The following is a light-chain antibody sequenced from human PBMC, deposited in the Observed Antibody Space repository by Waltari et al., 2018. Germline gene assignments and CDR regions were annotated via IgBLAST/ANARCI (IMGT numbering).Light chain of an antibody. CDR1: SSGVGSNNL. CDR3: CSYAGSSTYV. V-gene: IGLV2-23*01. CDR2: EGS. Sequence: QSALTQPASVSGSPGQSITISCTGTSSGVGSNNLIPWYQQHPGKAPKLMIYEGSKRPSGVSNRFSGSKSGNTASLTISGLQAEDEADYYCCSYAGSSTYVFGTGTKVTVL. J-gene: IGLJ1*01.